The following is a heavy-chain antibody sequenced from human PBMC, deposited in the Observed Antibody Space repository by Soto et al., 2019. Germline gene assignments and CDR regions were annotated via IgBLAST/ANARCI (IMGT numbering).Heavy chain of an antibody. CDR2: INHSGST. Sequence: SETLSLTCAVYGGSFSGYYWSWIRQPPGKGLEWIGEINHSGSTNYNPSLKSRVTISVDTSKNQFSLKLSSVTAADTAVYYCARGGGYSYGTDYYYYYGMDVWGQRTTVTVSS. CDR1: GGSFSGYY. V-gene: IGHV4-34*01. D-gene: IGHD5-18*01. J-gene: IGHJ6*02. CDR3: ARGGGYSYGTDYYYYYGMDV.